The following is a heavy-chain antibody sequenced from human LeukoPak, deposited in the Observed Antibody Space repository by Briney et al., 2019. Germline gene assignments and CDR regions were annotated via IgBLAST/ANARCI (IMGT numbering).Heavy chain of an antibody. CDR3: ASLVTKYGSGSYYFDY. Sequence: SETLSLTCTVSGGSISSGSYYWSWIRQPAGKGLEWIGRIYTSGSTNYNPSLKSRVTISVDTSKNQFSLKLSSVTAADTAVYHCASLVTKYGSGSYYFDYWGQGTLVTVAS. D-gene: IGHD3-10*01. CDR1: GGSISSGSYY. CDR2: IYTSGST. J-gene: IGHJ4*02. V-gene: IGHV4-61*02.